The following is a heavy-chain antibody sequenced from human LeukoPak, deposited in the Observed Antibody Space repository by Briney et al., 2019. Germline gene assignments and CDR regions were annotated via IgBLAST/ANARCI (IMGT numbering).Heavy chain of an antibody. D-gene: IGHD1-26*01. Sequence: PGGSLRLFCAASGFTVSSNYMSWVRQAPGKGLEWVSVIYSGGSTYYADSVKGRFTISRDNAKRSLYLQMNSLRGEDTAVYYCASGGPDQWEVMSGSFDSWGQGTLVTVSS. J-gene: IGHJ4*02. V-gene: IGHV3-53*01. CDR3: ASGGPDQWEVMSGSFDS. CDR2: IYSGGST. CDR1: GFTVSSNY.